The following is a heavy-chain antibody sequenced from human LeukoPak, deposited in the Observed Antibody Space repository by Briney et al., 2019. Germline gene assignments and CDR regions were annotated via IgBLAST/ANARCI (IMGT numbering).Heavy chain of an antibody. Sequence: SETLSLTCTVSDGSISSYYWSWIRQPAGKGLEWIGRIYSTGSTNYSPSLKSRVTMSVDKSKNQFSLNLSSVTAADTAVYYCARGMADPYSFDSWGQGILVTVSS. CDR1: DGSISSYY. CDR2: IYSTGST. CDR3: ARGMADPYSFDS. D-gene: IGHD2-21*01. J-gene: IGHJ4*02. V-gene: IGHV4-4*07.